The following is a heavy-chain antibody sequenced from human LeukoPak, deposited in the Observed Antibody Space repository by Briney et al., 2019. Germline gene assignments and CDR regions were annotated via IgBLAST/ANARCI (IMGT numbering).Heavy chain of an antibody. Sequence: GGSLRLSCAASGFTFSSYSMNWVRQAPGKGLEWVSSISSGSSYIYYADSVKGRFTISRDNAKNSLYLQMNSLRAEDTAVYYCARAWIQLWINPRPYYFDYWGQGTLVTVSS. CDR2: ISSGSSYI. D-gene: IGHD5-18*01. J-gene: IGHJ4*02. CDR3: ARAWIQLWINPRPYYFDY. CDR1: GFTFSSYS. V-gene: IGHV3-21*01.